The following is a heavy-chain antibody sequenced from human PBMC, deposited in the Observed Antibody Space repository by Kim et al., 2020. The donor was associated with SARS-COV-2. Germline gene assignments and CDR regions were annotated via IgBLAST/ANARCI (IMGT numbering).Heavy chain of an antibody. D-gene: IGHD3-10*01. CDR3: TRAVDGLWFGESNYCYGMDV. CDR2: IRSKANSYAT. J-gene: IGHJ6*02. Sequence: GGSLRLSCAASGFTFSGSAMHWVRQASGKGLEWVGRIRSKANSYATAYAASVQGRFTISSDDSKHTAYLQMNSLKAEDTAVYYCTRAVDGLWFGESNYCYGMDVWGQGTTVTVSS. V-gene: IGHV3-73*01. CDR1: GFTFSGSA.